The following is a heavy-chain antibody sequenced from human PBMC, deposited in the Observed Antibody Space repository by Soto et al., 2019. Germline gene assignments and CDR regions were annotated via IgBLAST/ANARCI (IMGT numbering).Heavy chain of an antibody. CDR2: IRGSGGDT. CDR3: ARGPRAPPPHDYGMDV. Sequence: EVQLLESGGGLVQPGGSLRISCAASGFTFSSYVMNWVRQAPGKGLEWVSGIRGSGGDTFYADSVKGRFTISRDNSKNTLYLQMNSLRAEDTAVYYVARGPRAPPPHDYGMDVWGQGTTVTVSS. V-gene: IGHV3-23*01. J-gene: IGHJ6*02. CDR1: GFTFSSYV.